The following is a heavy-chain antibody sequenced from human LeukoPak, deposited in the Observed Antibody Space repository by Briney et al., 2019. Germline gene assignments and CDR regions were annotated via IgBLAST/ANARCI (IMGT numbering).Heavy chain of an antibody. V-gene: IGHV3-66*01. Sequence: GGSLRLSCAASGFTVSSNYMSWVRQAPGKGLEWVSVIYSGGSTYYADSVKGRFTISRDNSKNTLYLQMDSLRVEDTAVYYCARDYSSSSGLDYWGQGSLVTVSA. J-gene: IGHJ4*02. CDR2: IYSGGST. CDR3: ARDYSSSSGLDY. D-gene: IGHD6-6*01. CDR1: GFTVSSNY.